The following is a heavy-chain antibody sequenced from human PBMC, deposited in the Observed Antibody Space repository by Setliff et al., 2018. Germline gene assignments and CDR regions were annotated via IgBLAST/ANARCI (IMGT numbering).Heavy chain of an antibody. CDR3: VKEDDSSGYYYRYCDY. CDR1: GFTFSSYW. CDR2: INSDGSNK. J-gene: IGHJ4*02. V-gene: IGHV3-74*01. Sequence: GGSLRLSCAASGFTFSSYWMHWVRQAPGKGLVWVSRINSDGSNKYYADSVKGRFTISRDNSKNTLDLQMNSLRAEDTAVYYCVKEDDSSGYYYRYCDYWGQGTLVTVSS. D-gene: IGHD3-22*01.